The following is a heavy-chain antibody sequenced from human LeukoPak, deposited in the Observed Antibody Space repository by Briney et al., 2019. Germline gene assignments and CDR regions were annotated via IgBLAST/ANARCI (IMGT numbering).Heavy chain of an antibody. V-gene: IGHV4-30-2*01. CDR1: GGSISSGGYS. Sequence: SETLSLTCAVSGGSISSGGYSWSWIRQPPGKGLEWIGYIYRSGSTYYNPSLKSRVTISVDRSKNQFSLKLSSVTAADTAVYYCARGAHLYDSSGYEAFDIWGQGTMVTVSS. CDR3: ARGAHLYDSSGYEAFDI. J-gene: IGHJ3*02. D-gene: IGHD3-22*01. CDR2: IYRSGST.